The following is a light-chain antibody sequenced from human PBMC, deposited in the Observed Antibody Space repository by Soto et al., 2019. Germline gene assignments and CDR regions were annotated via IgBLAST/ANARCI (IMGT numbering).Light chain of an antibody. CDR1: SSNIGNNY. V-gene: IGLV1-44*01. Sequence: QSVLTQPPSVSAAPGQNVTISCSGSSSNIGNNYVSWYQQLPGTAPKLLIYSNSQRPSGVPDRFSASKSGTSASLAISGLQSEDEAEYYCAAWDDSLNGYVFGPGTKVTVL. CDR3: AAWDDSLNGYV. CDR2: SNS. J-gene: IGLJ1*01.